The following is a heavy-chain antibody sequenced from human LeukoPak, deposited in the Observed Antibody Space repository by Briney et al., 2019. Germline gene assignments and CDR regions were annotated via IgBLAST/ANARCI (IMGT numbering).Heavy chain of an antibody. CDR1: GFTFSSYG. D-gene: IGHD4-17*01. J-gene: IGHJ6*02. CDR2: ISHDGSNK. CDR3: AKDSDYGDRYYYYGMDV. V-gene: IGHV3-30*18. Sequence: PGRSLRLSCAASGFTFSSYGMHWVRQAPGKGLEWVAVISHDGSNKYYADSVKGRFTISRDNAKNSLYLQMNSLRAEDTALYYCAKDSDYGDRYYYYGMDVWGQGTTVTVSS.